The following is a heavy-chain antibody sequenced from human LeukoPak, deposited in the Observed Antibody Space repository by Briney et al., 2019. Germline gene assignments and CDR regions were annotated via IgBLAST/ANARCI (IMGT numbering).Heavy chain of an antibody. CDR3: ARGQTPPRVTPLAQLGY. D-gene: IGHD4-23*01. V-gene: IGHV1-8*02. CDR2: MNPNSGNT. CDR1: GYTFTSYD. J-gene: IGHJ4*02. Sequence: ASVKVSCKTSGYTFTSYDINWVRRATGQGLEWMGWMNPNSGNTGYAQTFQDRVTITRDTSISTVYMELTSLKSDDTAVYYCARGQTPPRVTPLAQLGYWGQGTLVTVSS.